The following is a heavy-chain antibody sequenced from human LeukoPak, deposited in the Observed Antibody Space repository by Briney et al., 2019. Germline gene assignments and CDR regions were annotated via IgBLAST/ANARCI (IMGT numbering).Heavy chain of an antibody. CDR2: ISSSGSTI. J-gene: IGHJ6*03. D-gene: IGHD3-22*01. Sequence: GGSLRLSCAASGFTFRSYEMNWVRQAPGKGLEWVSYISSSGSTIYYADSVKGRFTISRDNAKNSLYLQMNSLRAEDTAVYYCARGIGESSGYYGRLGYCYYMDVWGKGTTVTVSS. V-gene: IGHV3-48*03. CDR1: GFTFRSYE. CDR3: ARGIGESSGYYGRLGYCYYMDV.